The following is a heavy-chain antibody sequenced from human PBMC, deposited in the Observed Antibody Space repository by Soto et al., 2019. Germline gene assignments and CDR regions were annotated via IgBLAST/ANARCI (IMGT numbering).Heavy chain of an antibody. CDR3: AKDTYYHDSSGYYVFDH. CDR2: IYPGDSDT. V-gene: IGHV5-51*01. J-gene: IGHJ4*02. D-gene: IGHD3-22*01. CDR1: GYSFTSYW. Sequence: GESLKISCKGSGYSFTSYWIGWVRQMPGKGLEWMGIIYPGDSDTRYSPSFQGQVTISADKSISTAYLQMNSLRTEDTALYYCAKDTYYHDSSGYYVFDHWGQGTLVTVSS.